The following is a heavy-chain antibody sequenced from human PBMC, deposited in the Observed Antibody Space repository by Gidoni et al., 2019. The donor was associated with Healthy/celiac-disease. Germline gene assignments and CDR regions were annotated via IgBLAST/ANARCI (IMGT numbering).Heavy chain of an antibody. CDR3: TRHSYSSSNNWFDP. CDR1: GFTFSGSA. V-gene: IGHV3-73*02. CDR2: SRSKANSYAT. Sequence: EVQLVESGGGLVQPGGSLKLSCAASGFTFSGSAMHWVRQASGKGLEWVGRSRSKANSYATAYAASVKGRFTISRDDSKNTAYLQMNSLKTEDTAVYYCTRHSYSSSNNWFDPWGQGTLVTVSS. J-gene: IGHJ5*02. D-gene: IGHD6-13*01.